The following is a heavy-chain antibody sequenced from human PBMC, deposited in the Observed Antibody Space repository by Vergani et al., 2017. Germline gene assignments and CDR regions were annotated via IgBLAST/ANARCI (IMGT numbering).Heavy chain of an antibody. Sequence: QVQLVQSGAEVKKPGSSVKVSCKASGGTFSSYAISWVRQAPGQGLEWMGGIIPIFGTANYAQKFQGRVTITADESTSTAYMELSSLRSEDTAVYYCAGARRDXYNYVIYYYYYMDVWGKGTTVTVSS. J-gene: IGHJ6*03. CDR3: AGARRDXYNYVIYYYYYMDV. V-gene: IGHV1-69*01. CDR2: IIPIFGTA. D-gene: IGHD5-24*01. CDR1: GGTFSSYA.